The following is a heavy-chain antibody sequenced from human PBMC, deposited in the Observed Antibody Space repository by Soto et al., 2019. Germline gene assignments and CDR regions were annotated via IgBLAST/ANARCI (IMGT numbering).Heavy chain of an antibody. CDR3: ARIIRRDGYNYSELGY. J-gene: IGHJ4*02. CDR2: IIPIFGTA. V-gene: IGHV1-69*13. Sequence: GASVKVSCKASGGTFSSYAISWVRQAPGQGLEWMGGIIPIFGTANYAQKFQGRVTITADESTSTAYMELSILRSEDTAVYYCARIIRRDGYNYSELGYWGQGTLVTVSS. D-gene: IGHD5-12*01. CDR1: GGTFSSYA.